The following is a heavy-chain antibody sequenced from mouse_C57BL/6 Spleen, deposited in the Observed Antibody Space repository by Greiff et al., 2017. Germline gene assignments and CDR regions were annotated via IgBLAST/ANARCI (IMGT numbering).Heavy chain of an antibody. Sequence: QVQLQQSGPELVKPGASVKISCKASGYAFSSSWMNWVKQRPGKGLEWIGRIYPGDGDTNYNGKFKGKATLTADKSSSTAYMQLSSLTSEDSAVYFCTVYSSYVPWFAYWGQGTLVTVSA. CDR2: IYPGDGDT. CDR1: GYAFSSSW. V-gene: IGHV1-82*01. CDR3: TVYSSYVPWFAY. D-gene: IGHD2-5*01. J-gene: IGHJ3*01.